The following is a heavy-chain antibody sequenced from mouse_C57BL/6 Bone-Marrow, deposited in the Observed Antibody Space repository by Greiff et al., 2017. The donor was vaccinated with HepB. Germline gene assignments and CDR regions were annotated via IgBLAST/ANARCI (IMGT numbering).Heavy chain of an antibody. D-gene: IGHD3-2*02. CDR2: IYPGDGDT. J-gene: IGHJ2*01. CDR1: GYAFSSYW. V-gene: IGHV1-80*01. CDR3: ARPDSSGYLFDY. Sequence: VKLQQSGAELVKPGASVKISCKASGYAFSSYWMNWVKQRPGKGLEWIGQIYPGDGDTNYNGKFKGKATLTADKSSSTAYMQLSSLTSEDSAVYFCARPDSSGYLFDYWGQGTTLTVSS.